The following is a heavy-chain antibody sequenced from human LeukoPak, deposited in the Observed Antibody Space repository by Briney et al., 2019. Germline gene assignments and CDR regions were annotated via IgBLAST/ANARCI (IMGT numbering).Heavy chain of an antibody. V-gene: IGHV1-46*01. CDR1: GYSVTNYD. Sequence: VKPCCTAFGYSVTNYDVQWMRQAPGRGLDWMREINPSGGSTSYAQKFQGRITVTRDTYTNTVYMDLSSLRSEDTATYYCARGAPTTRIGAGRFDYWGQGSLLTVAS. D-gene: IGHD5-12*01. J-gene: IGHJ4*02. CDR2: INPSGGST. CDR3: ARGAPTTRIGAGRFDY.